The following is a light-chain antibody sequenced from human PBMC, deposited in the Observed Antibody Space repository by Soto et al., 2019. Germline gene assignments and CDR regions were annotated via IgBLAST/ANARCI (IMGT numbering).Light chain of an antibody. CDR1: QIISSW. V-gene: IGKV1-5*01. CDR2: DAY. Sequence: DIQVTQSPSTLSGSVGDRVTMTCRAIQIISSWLAWYQQKPGKAPKLLIYDAYRLESGVPSRFSGSGSGTEFTLTITSLQPDDLATYYCQQYNSYSTFGPATFGQGTKVDIK. CDR3: QQYNSYSTFGPAT. J-gene: IGKJ1*01.